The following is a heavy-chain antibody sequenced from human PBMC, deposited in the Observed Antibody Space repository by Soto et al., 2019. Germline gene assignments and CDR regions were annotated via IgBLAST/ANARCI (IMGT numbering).Heavy chain of an antibody. CDR1: GFTFSDYY. CDR2: ISSDGRST. CDR3: ARPTSLGGNPFDY. J-gene: IGHJ4*02. V-gene: IGHV3-11*06. D-gene: IGHD2-15*01. Sequence: QVQLVESGGGLVKPGGSLRLSCAASGFTFSDYYMSWIRQAPGKGLEWVSRISSDGRSTIYADSVKGRFTTSRDNAKSTLYLQMNSLRAEDTAVYYCARPTSLGGNPFDYWGQGTLVSVSS.